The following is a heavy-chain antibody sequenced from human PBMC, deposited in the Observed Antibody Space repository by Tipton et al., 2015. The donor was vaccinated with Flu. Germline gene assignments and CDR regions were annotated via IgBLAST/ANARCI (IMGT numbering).Heavy chain of an antibody. CDR2: IYTGGGT. D-gene: IGHD4-11*01. V-gene: IGHV4-61*02. CDR1: GGSISIGTDY. Sequence: TLSLTCTVSGGSISIGTDYWTWIRQPAGKGLEWIGRIYTGGGTNYNPSLKSRVTISIDTSKNQFSLKLSSVTAADTAVYYCARRDYSNYVSDPKSWFDPWGQGILVTVSS. CDR3: ARRDYSNYVSDPKSWFDP. J-gene: IGHJ5*02.